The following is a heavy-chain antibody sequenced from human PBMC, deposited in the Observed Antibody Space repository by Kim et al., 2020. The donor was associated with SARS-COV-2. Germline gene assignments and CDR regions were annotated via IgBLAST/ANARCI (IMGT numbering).Heavy chain of an antibody. Sequence: GGSLRLSCAASGFTFSSYGMHWVRQAPGKGLEWVAVISYDGSNKYYADSVKGRFTISRDNSKNTLYLQMNSLRAEDTAVYYCAKGRRLVGPFDYWGQGTLVTVSS. CDR1: GFTFSSYG. J-gene: IGHJ4*02. D-gene: IGHD6-6*01. V-gene: IGHV3-30*18. CDR3: AKGRRLVGPFDY. CDR2: ISYDGSNK.